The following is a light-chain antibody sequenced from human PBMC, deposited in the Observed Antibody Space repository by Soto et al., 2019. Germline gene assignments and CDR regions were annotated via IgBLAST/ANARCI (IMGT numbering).Light chain of an antibody. V-gene: IGLV2-14*03. J-gene: IGLJ1*01. Sequence: QSVLTQPASVSGSPGQSITISCTGTSSDIGHYDYVSWYQQHPGKAPKLMIYDVTNRPSGVSNRFSGSKSGNTASLTISGLQAEDEADYYCSSYASSSTRVFGTGTKGIVL. CDR3: SSYASSSTRV. CDR1: SSDIGHYDY. CDR2: DVT.